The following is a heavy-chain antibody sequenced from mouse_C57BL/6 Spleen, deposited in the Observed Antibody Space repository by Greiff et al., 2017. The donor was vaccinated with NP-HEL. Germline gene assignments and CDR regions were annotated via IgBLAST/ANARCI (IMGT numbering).Heavy chain of an antibody. D-gene: IGHD1-1*01. CDR1: GYTFTSYW. CDR3: ARGSRDWYFDV. Sequence: QVQLKESGAELVKPGASVKMSCKASGYTFTSYWITWVKQRPGQGLEWIGDIYPGSGSTNYNEKFKSKATLTVDTSSSTAYMQLSSLTSEDSAVYYCARGSRDWYFDVWGTGTTVTVSS. CDR2: IYPGSGST. J-gene: IGHJ1*03. V-gene: IGHV1-55*01.